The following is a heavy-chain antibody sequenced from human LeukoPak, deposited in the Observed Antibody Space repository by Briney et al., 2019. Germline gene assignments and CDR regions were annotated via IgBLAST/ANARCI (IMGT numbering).Heavy chain of an antibody. V-gene: IGHV4-34*01. CDR3: ATTPGRWFGRSLA. J-gene: IGHJ5*02. D-gene: IGHD3-10*01. CDR1: GGSFSGYY. Sequence: SETLSLTCAVYGGSFSGYYWSWTRQPPGKGLEWIGEINHSGSTNYNPSLKSRVTISVDTSKNQFSLKLSSVTAADTAVYYCATTPGRWFGRSLAWGQGTLVTVSS. CDR2: INHSGST.